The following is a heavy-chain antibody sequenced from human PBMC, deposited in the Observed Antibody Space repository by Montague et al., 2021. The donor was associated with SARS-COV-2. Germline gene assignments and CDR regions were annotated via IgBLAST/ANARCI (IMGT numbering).Heavy chain of an antibody. CDR1: GFTFSSYA. V-gene: IGHV3-30-3*01. Sequence: SLRLSCAASGFTFSSYAMHWARQAPGKGLEWVAVISYDGSNKYYXDSVKGRFTISRDNSKNTLYLQMNSLRAEDTAVCYCAREGYSGYDYPFYYYYYAMDVWGQGTTVTVSS. CDR2: ISYDGSNK. D-gene: IGHD5-12*01. CDR3: AREGYSGYDYPFYYYYYAMDV. J-gene: IGHJ6*02.